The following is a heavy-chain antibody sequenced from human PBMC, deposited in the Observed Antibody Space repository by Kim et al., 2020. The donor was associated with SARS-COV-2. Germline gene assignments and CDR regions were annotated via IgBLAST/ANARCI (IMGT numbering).Heavy chain of an antibody. CDR2: MNPNSGNT. Sequence: ASVKVSCKASGYTFTSYDINWVRQATGQGLEWMGWMNPNSGNTGYAQKFQGRVTMTRNTSISTAYMELSSLRSEDTAVYYCARHSSSSVYYYGMDVWGQGTTVTVSS. V-gene: IGHV1-8*01. J-gene: IGHJ6*02. D-gene: IGHD6-13*01. CDR1: GYTFTSYD. CDR3: ARHSSSSVYYYGMDV.